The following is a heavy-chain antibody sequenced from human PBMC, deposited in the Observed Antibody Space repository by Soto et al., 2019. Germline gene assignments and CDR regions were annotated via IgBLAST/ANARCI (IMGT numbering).Heavy chain of an antibody. CDR2: IYYSGST. CDR3: ARQKSEITIFGVVTTSYNWFDP. V-gene: IGHV4-39*01. CDR1: VGSISSSSYY. J-gene: IGHJ5*02. Sequence: PSETLSLTCTVSVGSISSSSYYWGWIRQPPGKGLEWIGSIYYSGSTYYNPSLKSRVTISVDTSKNQFSLKLSSVTAADTAVYYCARQKSEITIFGVVTTSYNWFDPWGQGTLVTVSS. D-gene: IGHD3-3*01.